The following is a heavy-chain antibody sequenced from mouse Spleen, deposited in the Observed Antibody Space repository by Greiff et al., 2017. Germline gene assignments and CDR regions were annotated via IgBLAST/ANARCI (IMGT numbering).Heavy chain of an antibody. CDR2: ISSGGGNT. Sequence: EVKLMESGGGLVKLGGSLKLSCAASGFTFSSYAMSWVRQTPEKRLEWVATISSGGGNTYYPDSVKGRFTISRDNAKNTLYLQMSSLKSEDTAMYYCARQNGITGGYAMDYWGQGTSVTVSS. CDR3: ARQNGITGGYAMDY. J-gene: IGHJ4*01. CDR1: GFTFSSYA. D-gene: IGHD2-4*01. V-gene: IGHV5-9*04.